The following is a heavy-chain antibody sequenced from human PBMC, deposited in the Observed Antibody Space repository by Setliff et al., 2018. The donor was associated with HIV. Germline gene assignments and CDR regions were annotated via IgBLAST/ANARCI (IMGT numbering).Heavy chain of an antibody. V-gene: IGHV1-69*13. D-gene: IGHD3-3*01. CDR2: IVPVFRTV. J-gene: IGHJ5*02. CDR1: GGSFYTYA. Sequence: VASVKVSCKASGGSFYTYAFTWVRQAPGQGLEWVGGIVPVFRTVNYAQKLQGRVTITADESTSTSYMELNSLTSDDTAVYYCARGPKKGVDILPPDSWGQGTLVTVAS. CDR3: ARGPKKGVDILPPDS.